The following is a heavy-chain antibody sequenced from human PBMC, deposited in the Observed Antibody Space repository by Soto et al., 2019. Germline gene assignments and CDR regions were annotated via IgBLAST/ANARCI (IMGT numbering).Heavy chain of an antibody. D-gene: IGHD4-4*01. Sequence: SETLSLTCSVSGDSISNSRFYWAWIRQPPGEGLEWIGSIYHTGNAYYNPSLKSRVTISVDTSKNQFSLKLISVTAADAALYYCARGLFDSRNYATAWFDHWGQGTLVTVSS. CDR3: ARGLFDSRNYATAWFDH. CDR2: IYHTGNA. CDR1: GDSISNSRFY. J-gene: IGHJ5*02. V-gene: IGHV4-39*01.